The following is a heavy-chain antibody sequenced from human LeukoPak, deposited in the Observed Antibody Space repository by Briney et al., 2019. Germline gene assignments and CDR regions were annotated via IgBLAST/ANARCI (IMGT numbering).Heavy chain of an antibody. Sequence: GGSLRLSCGASGFTFSNAWMSWVRQTPGKGLEWVGRIKSKTDGGTTDYAAHVKGRFTISRDDSKNTLYLQMNSLKTEDTALYYCTTSPYIWGSYLSNYWGQGTLVTVSS. CDR3: TTSPYIWGSYLSNY. D-gene: IGHD3-16*02. J-gene: IGHJ4*02. CDR1: GFTFSNAW. V-gene: IGHV3-15*01. CDR2: IKSKTDGGTT.